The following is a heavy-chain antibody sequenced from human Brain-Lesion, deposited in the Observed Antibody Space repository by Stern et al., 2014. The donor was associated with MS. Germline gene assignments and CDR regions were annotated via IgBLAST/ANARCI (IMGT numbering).Heavy chain of an antibody. CDR3: ATLSPGAGGNYYRHFDY. V-gene: IGHV1-24*01. D-gene: IGHD1-26*01. CDR2: FDPEDGEK. Sequence: QVQLVQSGAEVKKPGASVKVSCKVSGYTLTELSMHWGRQAPRNGLEWMGGFDPEDGEKIYDQKFQGRGTMTEDTTSETALLETGSLRSEDTAVYYCATLSPGAGGNYYRHFDYWGQGTLVTVSS. J-gene: IGHJ4*02. CDR1: GYTLTELS.